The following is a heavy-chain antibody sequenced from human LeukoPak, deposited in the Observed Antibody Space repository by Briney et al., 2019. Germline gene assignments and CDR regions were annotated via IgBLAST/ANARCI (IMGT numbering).Heavy chain of an antibody. CDR2: ISAYNGDT. Sequence: GASVKVSCKASGYTFTSYGINWVRQAPGQGLEWMGRISAYNGDTNYPQKFQGRVTLTRDMSTSTDYLELSSLRSEDTAVYYCARDNSVRDEAWWFNPWGQGTLVTVSS. CDR3: ARDNSVRDEAWWFNP. D-gene: IGHD5-24*01. J-gene: IGHJ5*02. V-gene: IGHV1-18*01. CDR1: GYTFTSYG.